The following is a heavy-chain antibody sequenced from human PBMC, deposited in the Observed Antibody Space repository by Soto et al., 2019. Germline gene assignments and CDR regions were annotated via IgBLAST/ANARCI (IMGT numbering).Heavy chain of an antibody. CDR2: ISGSGGST. CDR1: GFTFSSYA. J-gene: IGHJ4*02. Sequence: GGSLRLSCAASGFTFSSYAMSWVRQAPGKGLEWVSAISGSGGSTYYADSVKGRFTISRDNSKNTLYLQMNSLRAEDTAVYYCAKDRPYYDILTEPKPYWGQGTLVTVSS. CDR3: AKDRPYYDILTEPKPY. V-gene: IGHV3-23*01. D-gene: IGHD3-9*01.